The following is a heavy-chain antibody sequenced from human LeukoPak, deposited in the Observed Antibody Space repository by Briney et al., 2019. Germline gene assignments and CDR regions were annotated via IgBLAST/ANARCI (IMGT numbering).Heavy chain of an antibody. CDR1: GGTFSSYA. V-gene: IGHV1-69*06. Sequence: GASVKVSCKASGGTFSSYAISWVRQAPGQGLEWMGGIIPIFGTANYAQKFQGRVTITADKSTSTAYMELSSLRSEDTAVYYCARGASITMIVVAKGYAFDIWGQGTMVTVSS. CDR3: ARGASITMIVVAKGYAFDI. J-gene: IGHJ3*02. CDR2: IIPIFGTA. D-gene: IGHD3-22*01.